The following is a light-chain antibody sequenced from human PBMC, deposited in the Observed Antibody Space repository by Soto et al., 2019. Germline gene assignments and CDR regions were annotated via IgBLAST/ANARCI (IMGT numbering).Light chain of an antibody. CDR2: GAS. Sequence: PGERATLSCRASQSVSSLLAWYQQKPGQAPRLLIYGASTRATGIPARFSGSGSGTEFTLTISSLQSEDFAVYYCQQYNNWPPMYTFGQGTKLEIK. J-gene: IGKJ2*01. V-gene: IGKV3-15*01. CDR3: QQYNNWPPMYT. CDR1: QSVSSL.